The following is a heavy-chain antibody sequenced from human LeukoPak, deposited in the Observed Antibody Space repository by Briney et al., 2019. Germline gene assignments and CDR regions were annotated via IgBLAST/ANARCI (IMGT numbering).Heavy chain of an antibody. CDR2: TRNKANGYTT. V-gene: IGHV3-72*01. CDR3: ARARRYRSSWYHDY. CDR1: GFTSSDHY. Sequence: GGSLRLSSAASGFTSSDHYMDWVRQAPGKGLEWVGRTRNKANGYTTEYAASVKGRFTISRDDSKNSLDLQMNSLRDEDTAVYYCARARRYRSSWYHDYWGQGSLVTVSS. D-gene: IGHD6-13*01. J-gene: IGHJ4*02.